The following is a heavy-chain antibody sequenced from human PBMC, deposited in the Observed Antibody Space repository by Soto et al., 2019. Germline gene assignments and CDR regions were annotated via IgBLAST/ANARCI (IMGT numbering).Heavy chain of an antibody. J-gene: IGHJ3*02. CDR2: IIPIFGTA. CDR1: GGTFSSYA. V-gene: IGHV1-69*06. D-gene: IGHD5-18*01. Sequence: QVQLVQSGAEVKKPGSSVKVSSKASGGTFSSYAISWVRQAPGQGLEWMGGIIPIFGTANYAQKFQGRVTITADKSTSTAYMELSSLRSEDTAVYYCASATKAYSYGRGGGAFDIWGQGTMVTVSS. CDR3: ASATKAYSYGRGGGAFDI.